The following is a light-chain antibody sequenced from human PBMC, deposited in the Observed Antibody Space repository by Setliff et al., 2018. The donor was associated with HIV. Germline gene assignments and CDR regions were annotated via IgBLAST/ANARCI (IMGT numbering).Light chain of an antibody. V-gene: IGLV2-23*02. CDR2: DVT. CDR3: CSYAPTDTWI. CDR1: SSNIGDYES. J-gene: IGLJ2*01. Sequence: QSALTQPASVSGSPGQSITISCTGSSSNIGDYESVSWYQQHPGEVPKLIVYDVTKRPSGVSDRFSASKSGNTASLTISGLQAEGEGHYYRCSYAPTDTWIFGGGTKVTVL.